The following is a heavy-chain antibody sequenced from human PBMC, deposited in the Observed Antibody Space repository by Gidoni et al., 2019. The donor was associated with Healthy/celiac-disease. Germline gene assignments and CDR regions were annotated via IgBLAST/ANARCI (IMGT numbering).Heavy chain of an antibody. D-gene: IGHD6-25*01. Sequence: QVQLVQSGAEVKKPGTSGKVSCKASGGPFSSYAISWVRQAPGQWLDWLGGISPIFGTANYAQRFQGRVTITADESTSTAYMELSSLRSEDTAVYYCARDLGRGYDYWGQGTLVTVSS. CDR3: ARDLGRGYDY. CDR2: ISPIFGTA. V-gene: IGHV1-69*01. J-gene: IGHJ4*02. CDR1: GGPFSSYA.